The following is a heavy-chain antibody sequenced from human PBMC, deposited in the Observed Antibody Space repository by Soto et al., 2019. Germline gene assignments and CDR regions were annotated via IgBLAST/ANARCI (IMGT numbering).Heavy chain of an antibody. V-gene: IGHV1-69*12. CDR3: ARDGDLRSDFWSGPLGGGWFDP. J-gene: IGHJ5*02. CDR2: IIPIFGST. D-gene: IGHD3-3*01. CDR1: GGTFSNSA. Sequence: QVQLVQSGAEVRKPGASVKVSCKASGGTFSNSAITWVRQAPGQGLEWVGGIIPIFGSTNYAQKFQGRVTITADESTSTASMELSSLTSEATAVYYCARDGDLRSDFWSGPLGGGWFDPWGQGTLVTVSS.